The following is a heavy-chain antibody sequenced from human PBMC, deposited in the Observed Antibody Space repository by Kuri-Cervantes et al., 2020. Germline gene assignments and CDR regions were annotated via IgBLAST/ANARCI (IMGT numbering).Heavy chain of an antibody. J-gene: IGHJ4*02. CDR3: VNSSGYF. V-gene: IGHV4-34*01. CDR1: GGSFSGYY. D-gene: IGHD3-22*01. CDR2: INHSGST. Sequence: SETLSLTCAVYGGSFSGYYWSWIRQPPGKGLEWIGEINHSGSTNYNPSLKSRVTISVDTSKNQFSLELSSVTAADTAVYYCVNSSGYFWGQGTLVTVSS.